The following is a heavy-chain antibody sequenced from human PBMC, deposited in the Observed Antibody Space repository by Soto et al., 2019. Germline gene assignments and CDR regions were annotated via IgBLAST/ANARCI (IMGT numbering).Heavy chain of an antibody. D-gene: IGHD2-2*01. CDR3: ARALPVAKGGFDP. CDR2: IYTAGGT. CDR1: GFTVSNTY. V-gene: IGHV3-53*01. J-gene: IGHJ5*02. Sequence: PVGSLRLSGAASGFTVSNTYMTCVRQPPGKGLECVSVIYTAGGTNYADSVKGRFIISRDNSKNTLYLQMNSLRAEDTAVYYCARALPVAKGGFDPWGQGTLVTVSS.